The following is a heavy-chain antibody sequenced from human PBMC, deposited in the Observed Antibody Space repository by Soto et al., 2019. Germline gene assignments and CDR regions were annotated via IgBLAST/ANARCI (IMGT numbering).Heavy chain of an antibody. J-gene: IGHJ2*01. CDR2: IYYSGST. Sequence: QVQLQESGPGLVKPSETLSLTCTVSGGSISSYYWSWIRQPPGKGLEWIGYIYYSGSTNYNPSLKSRVTISVDTSKHHFSLKLSSVTAADTAVYYCARLSLRYFDWYFDLWGRGTLVTVSS. CDR3: ARLSLRYFDWYFDL. D-gene: IGHD3-9*01. CDR1: GGSISSYY. V-gene: IGHV4-59*08.